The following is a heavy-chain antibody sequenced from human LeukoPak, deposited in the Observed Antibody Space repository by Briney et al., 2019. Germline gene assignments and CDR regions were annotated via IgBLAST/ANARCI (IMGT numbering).Heavy chain of an antibody. Sequence: GGSLRLSCAASGFTFSSYSMNWVRQAPGKGLEWVSSISSSSSYIYYADSVKGRFTMSRDNSKNTLYLQMNSLRAEDTAVYSCAKDPWDQGGAFDIWGQGTMVTVSS. CDR3: AKDPWDQGGAFDI. J-gene: IGHJ3*02. V-gene: IGHV3-21*04. D-gene: IGHD1-26*01. CDR1: GFTFSSYS. CDR2: ISSSSSYI.